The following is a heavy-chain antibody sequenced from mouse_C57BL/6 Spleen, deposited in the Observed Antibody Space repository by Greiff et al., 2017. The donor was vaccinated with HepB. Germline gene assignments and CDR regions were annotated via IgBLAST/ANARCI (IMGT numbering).Heavy chain of an antibody. CDR3: TTNYYGSSYDFDY. V-gene: IGHV14-4*01. CDR2: IDPENGDT. CDR1: GFNIKDDY. D-gene: IGHD1-1*01. J-gene: IGHJ2*01. Sequence: EVQLQQSGAELVRPGASVKLSCTASGFNIKDDYMHWVKQRPEQGLEWIGWIDPENGDTEYASKFQGKANITADTSSNTAYLKLSSLTSEDTALYYCTTNYYGSSYDFDYWGQGTTLTVSS.